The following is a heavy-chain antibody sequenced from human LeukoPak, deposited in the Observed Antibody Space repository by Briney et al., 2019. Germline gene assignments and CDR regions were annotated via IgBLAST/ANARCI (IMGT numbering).Heavy chain of an antibody. CDR1: GGSISSSSYY. D-gene: IGHD2-21*01. V-gene: IGHV4-39*01. CDR3: ARHSPTLFPFDP. Sequence: PSETLSLTCTVSGGSISSSSYYWGWIRQPPGKGLEWIGSIYYSGSTYYNPSLKSRVTISVDTSKNQFSLKLSSVTAADTAVYYCARHSPTLFPFDPWGQGTLVTVSP. CDR2: IYYSGST. J-gene: IGHJ5*02.